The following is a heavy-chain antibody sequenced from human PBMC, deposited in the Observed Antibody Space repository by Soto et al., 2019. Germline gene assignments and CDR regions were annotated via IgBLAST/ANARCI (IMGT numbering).Heavy chain of an antibody. CDR2: INPNSGGT. J-gene: IGHJ4*02. CDR3: ASAAVTGTAGLDF. V-gene: IGHV1-2*02. Sequence: ASVKVSCKASGYTFSGFYMHWVRQAPGQGLEWMGWINPNSGGTKSAEKFQGRVTMTRDTSISTAYMELSRLTSDDTAVYYCASAAVTGTAGLDFWGQGTPVPVSS. CDR1: GYTFSGFY. D-gene: IGHD6-19*01.